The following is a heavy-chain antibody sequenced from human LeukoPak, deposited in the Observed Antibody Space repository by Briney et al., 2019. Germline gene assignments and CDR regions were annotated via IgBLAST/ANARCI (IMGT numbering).Heavy chain of an antibody. D-gene: IGHD3-10*01. CDR3: ARPDDSESFYRANHY. V-gene: IGHV3-30*04. J-gene: IGHJ4*02. Sequence: GGSLRLSCAASAFSFNSYPMHWVRQAPGKGLEWVAVISNDGNNKYYADSVKGRFTISRDNSNNTLSLQMNGLRVEDTAVYYCARPDDSESFYRANHYWGRGTLVTVS. CDR2: ISNDGNNK. CDR1: AFSFNSYP.